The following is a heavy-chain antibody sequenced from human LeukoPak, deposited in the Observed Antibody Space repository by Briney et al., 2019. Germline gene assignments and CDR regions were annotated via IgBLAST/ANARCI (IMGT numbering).Heavy chain of an antibody. Sequence: GGSLRLSCTASGFSFSSYWMHWVRQVPGKGLVWVSCLNSDGTRVHYADSVKGRFLVSRDNANNTLYLQMNSLRVDDTAVYYCVRDGLLWYQGSTRGQGTMVAVSS. J-gene: IGHJ3*01. D-gene: IGHD2-21*01. CDR1: GFSFSSYW. CDR2: LNSDGTRV. CDR3: VRDGLLWYQGST. V-gene: IGHV3-74*01.